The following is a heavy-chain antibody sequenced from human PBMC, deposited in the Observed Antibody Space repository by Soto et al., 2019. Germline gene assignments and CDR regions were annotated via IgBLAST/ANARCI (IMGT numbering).Heavy chain of an antibody. D-gene: IGHD1-26*01. CDR1: GGSISDNW. CDR2: IYHTGTT. Sequence: PSETLSLTCAVSGGSISDNWWSWVRQPPGKGLEWIGEIYHTGTTHYNPSLWSRVTISIDKSKNQFSLKLSSVTAADTAVYYCARHIAGPRTRGFDFWGQGTLVTVSS. V-gene: IGHV4-4*02. J-gene: IGHJ4*02. CDR3: ARHIAGPRTRGFDF.